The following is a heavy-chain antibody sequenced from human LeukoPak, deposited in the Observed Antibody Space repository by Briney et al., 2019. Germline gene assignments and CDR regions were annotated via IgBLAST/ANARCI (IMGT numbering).Heavy chain of an antibody. V-gene: IGHV1-2*02. CDR1: GYTFTGYY. CDR3: ATFDIVVVPAADSPFDP. D-gene: IGHD2-2*01. J-gene: IGHJ5*02. CDR2: INPNSGGT. Sequence: ASVKVSCKASGYTFTGYYMDWVRQAPGQGLEWMGWINPNSGGTNYAQKFQGRVTMTRDTSISTAYMELSRLRSDDTAVYYCATFDIVVVPAADSPFDPWGQGTLVTVSS.